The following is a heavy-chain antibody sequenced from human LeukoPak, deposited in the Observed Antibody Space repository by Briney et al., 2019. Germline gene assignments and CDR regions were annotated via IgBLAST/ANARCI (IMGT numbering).Heavy chain of an antibody. CDR1: GFSFSSYS. Sequence: GGSLRLSCAASGFSFSSYSMSWVRQAPGKGLEWVSHISSSSSTIYYADSVKGRFTTSRDNAKNSLYLQMNSLRDEDTAVYYCARGTYGLPYYFDYWGQGTQVTVSS. CDR2: ISSSSSTI. J-gene: IGHJ4*02. CDR3: ARGTYGLPYYFDY. V-gene: IGHV3-48*02. D-gene: IGHD1/OR15-1a*01.